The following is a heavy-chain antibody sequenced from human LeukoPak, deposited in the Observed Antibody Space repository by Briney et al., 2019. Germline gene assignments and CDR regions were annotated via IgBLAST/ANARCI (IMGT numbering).Heavy chain of an antibody. CDR2: INPNSGGT. D-gene: IGHD3-22*01. CDR3: ATKASYDSSGYYYVSLDY. Sequence: ASVKVSCKASGYTFTGYYIHWVRQAPGQGLEWMGRINPNSGGTNYTQTVPGRVTMTRDTSISTAYMEMSRLRSDDTAVYYCATKASYDSSGYYYVSLDYWGQGTLVTVSS. J-gene: IGHJ4*02. V-gene: IGHV1-2*06. CDR1: GYTFTGYY.